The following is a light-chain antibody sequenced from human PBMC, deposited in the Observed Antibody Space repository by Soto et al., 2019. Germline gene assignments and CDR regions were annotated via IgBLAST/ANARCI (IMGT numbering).Light chain of an antibody. CDR1: SSDVGGYNY. Sequence: QLVLTQPPSASGSPGQSVTISCTGTSSDVGGYNYVSWYQQHPGKAPKLMIYEVSKRPSGVPDRFSGSKSGNTASLTVSGLQAEDEADYYCSSYAGSNNLRVFGTGTKVTVL. CDR3: SSYAGSNNLRV. CDR2: EVS. V-gene: IGLV2-8*01. J-gene: IGLJ1*01.